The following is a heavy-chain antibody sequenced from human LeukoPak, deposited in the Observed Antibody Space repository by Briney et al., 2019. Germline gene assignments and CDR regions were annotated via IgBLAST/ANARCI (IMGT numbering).Heavy chain of an antibody. J-gene: IGHJ4*02. D-gene: IGHD1-26*01. CDR3: ARCRLESGSYYYFDY. Sequence: PSETLSLTCAVYGGSFSGYYWSWIRQPPGKGLEWIGEINHSGSTNYNPSLKSRVTISVDTSKNQFSLKLSSVTAADTAVYYCARCRLESGSYYYFDYWGQGTLVTVSS. V-gene: IGHV4-34*01. CDR1: GGSFSGYY. CDR2: INHSGST.